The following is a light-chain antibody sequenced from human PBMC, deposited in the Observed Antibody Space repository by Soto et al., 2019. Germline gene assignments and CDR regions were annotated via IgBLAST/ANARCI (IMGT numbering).Light chain of an antibody. V-gene: IGKV3-11*01. Sequence: EVMLKQSLATLSLSPGERATLSCRASQSVSNFLAWYQQKPGQAPRLLIYDASTRATGIPARFSGSGSGTDFTLTIRSLEPEDFAIYYCQQRTNWPLTTFGHGTRLEIK. CDR3: QQRTNWPLTT. CDR2: DAS. J-gene: IGKJ5*01. CDR1: QSVSNF.